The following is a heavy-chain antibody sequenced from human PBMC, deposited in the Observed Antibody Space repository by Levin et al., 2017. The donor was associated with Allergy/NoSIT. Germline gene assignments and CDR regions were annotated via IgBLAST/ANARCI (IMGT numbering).Heavy chain of an antibody. Sequence: GGSLRLSCAASGFTFSSYAMSWVRQAPGKGLEWVSAISGSGGSTYYADSVKGRFTISRDNSKNTLYLQMNSLRAEDTAVYYCANSQRGYCSGGSCYYYYYYMDVWGKGTTVTVSS. D-gene: IGHD2-15*01. J-gene: IGHJ6*03. CDR1: GFTFSSYA. CDR2: ISGSGGST. CDR3: ANSQRGYCSGGSCYYYYYYMDV. V-gene: IGHV3-23*01.